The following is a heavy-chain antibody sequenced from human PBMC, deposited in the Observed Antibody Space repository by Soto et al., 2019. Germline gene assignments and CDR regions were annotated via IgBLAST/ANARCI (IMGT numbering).Heavy chain of an antibody. J-gene: IGHJ6*04. V-gene: IGHV3-21*01. D-gene: IGHD4-17*01. Sequence: GRPLRLSYAASGFTFSSYSVHWIRKTPGKGLEWVSSISSSSSYIYYADSVKGRFTISRDNAKNSLYLQMNSLRAEDTAVYYCARDLICHYGDCSSVWGKGTTVTVSS. CDR1: GFTFSSYS. CDR3: ARDLICHYGDCSSV. CDR2: ISSSSSYI.